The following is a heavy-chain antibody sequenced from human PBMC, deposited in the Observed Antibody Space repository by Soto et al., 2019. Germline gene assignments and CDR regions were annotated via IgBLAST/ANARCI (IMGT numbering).Heavy chain of an antibody. CDR2: VSYAGNNK. CDR3: ARGRRVRQLWLTPCDQ. CDR1: GFSFRNFA. Sequence: QVQLVESGGGVVQPGRSLRLSCAASGFSFRNFAMHWVRQAPGKGPEWVAIVSYAGNNKFYADSVKGRFTISRDDLEDTLYLQMDSLRVEDTALYYCARGRRVRQLWLTPCDQWGRGTQVTVSS. D-gene: IGHD1-1*01. V-gene: IGHV3-30-3*01. J-gene: IGHJ4*02.